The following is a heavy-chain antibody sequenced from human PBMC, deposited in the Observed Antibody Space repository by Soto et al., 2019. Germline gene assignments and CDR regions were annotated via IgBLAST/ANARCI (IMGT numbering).Heavy chain of an antibody. CDR2: IIPIFGTA. J-gene: IGHJ6*02. Sequence: SVKVSCKASGGTFSSYAISWVRQAPGQGLEWMGGIIPIFGTANYAQKFQGRVTITADESTSTAYMELSSLRSEDTAVYYCARERTAMDYGMDVWGQGTTVTVSS. CDR3: ARERTAMDYGMDV. CDR1: GGTFSSYA. V-gene: IGHV1-69*13. D-gene: IGHD5-18*01.